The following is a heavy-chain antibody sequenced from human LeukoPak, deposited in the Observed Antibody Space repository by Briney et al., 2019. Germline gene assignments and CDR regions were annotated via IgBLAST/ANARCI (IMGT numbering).Heavy chain of an antibody. CDR1: GFTFSSYA. CDR2: ISGSGGST. Sequence: GGSLRLSCAASGFTFSSYAMSWVRRAPGKGLEWVLAISGSGGSTYYADSVKGRFTISRDNSKNTLYLQMNSLRAEDTAVYYCAKDRIVSYYFDYWGQGTLVTVSS. J-gene: IGHJ4*02. D-gene: IGHD2-21*01. V-gene: IGHV3-23*01. CDR3: AKDRIVSYYFDY.